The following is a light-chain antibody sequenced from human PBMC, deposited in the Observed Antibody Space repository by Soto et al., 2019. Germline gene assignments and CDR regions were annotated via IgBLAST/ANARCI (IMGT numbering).Light chain of an antibody. CDR1: QSVSSTY. J-gene: IGKJ3*01. V-gene: IGKV3-20*01. Sequence: EIVLTQSPATLSLSPGERATLSCRASQSVSSTYLAWYQQKPGQAPRLLIYGASSRATGIPDRFSGSGSGTDFTLTISRLEPEDFAVYYCQRYGNSQSFTFGPGTKVDIK. CDR3: QRYGNSQSFT. CDR2: GAS.